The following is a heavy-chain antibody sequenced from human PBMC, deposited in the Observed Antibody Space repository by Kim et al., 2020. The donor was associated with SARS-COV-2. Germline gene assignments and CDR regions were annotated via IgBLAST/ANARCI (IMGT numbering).Heavy chain of an antibody. D-gene: IGHD6-13*01. J-gene: IGHJ6*02. V-gene: IGHV4-59*01. Sequence: LKSRVTISVDTSKNQFSLKLSSVTAADTAVYYCARDPGSSWYNYYGMDVWGQGTTVTVSS. CDR3: ARDPGSSWYNYYGMDV.